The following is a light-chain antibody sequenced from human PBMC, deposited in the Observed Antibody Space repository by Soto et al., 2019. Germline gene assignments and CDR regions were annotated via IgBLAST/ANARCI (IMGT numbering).Light chain of an antibody. CDR2: AAS. J-gene: IGKJ1*01. V-gene: IGKV3-15*01. CDR1: QSVGAN. CDR3: EQYGSSPKT. Sequence: EIVMTQSPGTLSVSPGERATLSCWASQSVGANLAWYQQKPGQAPRLLIYAASTRAIGIPARFSASGSGTEFTLTISSLQSEDFAVYYGEQYGSSPKTFGQGTKVDIK.